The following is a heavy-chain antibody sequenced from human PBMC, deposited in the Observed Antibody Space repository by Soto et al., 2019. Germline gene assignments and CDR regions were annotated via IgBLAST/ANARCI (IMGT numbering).Heavy chain of an antibody. CDR1: GGTFSSYA. Sequence: QVQLVQSGAAVKKPGSSVKVSCKASGGTFSSYAISWVRQAPGQGLEWMGGIIPIFGTANYAQKFQGRVTITADESTSTAYMELSSLRSEDTAVYYCANPYSSTEDDAFDIWGQGTMVTVSS. CDR3: ANPYSSTEDDAFDI. CDR2: IIPIFGTA. V-gene: IGHV1-69*12. D-gene: IGHD6-13*01. J-gene: IGHJ3*02.